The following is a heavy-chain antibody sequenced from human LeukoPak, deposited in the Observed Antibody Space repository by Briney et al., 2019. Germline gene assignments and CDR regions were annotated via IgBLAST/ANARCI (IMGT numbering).Heavy chain of an antibody. D-gene: IGHD2-2*01. V-gene: IGHV1-69*05. CDR3: ARSIVVVPAAMGGWFDP. CDR2: IIPIFGTA. Sequence: GSSVKVSCKASGGTFSSSAISWVRQAPGQGLEWMGGIIPIFGTANYAQKFQGRVTITTDESTSTAYMELSSLRSEDTAVYYCARSIVVVPAAMGGWFDPWGQGTLVTVSS. J-gene: IGHJ5*02. CDR1: GGTFSSSA.